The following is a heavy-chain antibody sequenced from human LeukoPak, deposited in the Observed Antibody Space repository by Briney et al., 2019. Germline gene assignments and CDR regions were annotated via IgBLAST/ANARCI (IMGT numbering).Heavy chain of an antibody. Sequence: SETLSLTCTVSGGSISSYYWSWIRQPPGKGLEWIGYIYHSGSTYYNPSLKSRVTISVDRSKNQFSLKLSSVTAADTAVYYCARDGDYGMDVWGQGTTVTVSS. CDR3: ARDGDYGMDV. CDR1: GGSISSYY. CDR2: IYHSGST. J-gene: IGHJ6*02. V-gene: IGHV4-59*12.